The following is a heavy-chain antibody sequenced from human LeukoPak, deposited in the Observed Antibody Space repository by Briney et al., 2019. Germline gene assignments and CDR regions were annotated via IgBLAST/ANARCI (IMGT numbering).Heavy chain of an antibody. CDR1: GFTFSDYY. Sequence: GGSLRLSCAASGFTFSDYYMRWIRQAPGKGLEGVSYISSSGSTIYYADSVKGRFTISRDNAKNSLYLQMNSLRAEDTAVYYCARADMVRGVIMTYWGQGTLVTVSS. D-gene: IGHD3-10*01. CDR3: ARADMVRGVIMTY. J-gene: IGHJ4*02. V-gene: IGHV3-11*01. CDR2: ISSSGSTI.